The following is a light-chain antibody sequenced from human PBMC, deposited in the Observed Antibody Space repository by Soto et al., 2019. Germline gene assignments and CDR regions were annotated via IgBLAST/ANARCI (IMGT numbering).Light chain of an antibody. J-gene: IGKJ4*01. CDR2: DAS. V-gene: IGKV1-9*01. Sequence: DIQLTQSPSFLSASIGDRVTITCRASQNFSNFLAWNQQKPVRAPKLLMYDASTLQSGVPSRFSGSGSGTEFTLTISILQPEDFATYYCQQLYSFPLTFGGGTKVDIK. CDR3: QQLYSFPLT. CDR1: QNFSNF.